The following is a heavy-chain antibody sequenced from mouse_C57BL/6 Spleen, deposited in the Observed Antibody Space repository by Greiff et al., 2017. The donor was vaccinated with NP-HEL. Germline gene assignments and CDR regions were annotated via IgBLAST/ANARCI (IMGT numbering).Heavy chain of an antibody. Sequence: EVKLVESGGGLVQPGGSMKLSCVASGFTFSNYWMNWVRQSPEKGLEWVAQIRLKSDNYATHYAESVKGRFTISRDDSKSSVYLQMNNLRAEDTGIYYCTSYVHYFDYWGQGTTLTVSS. CDR3: TSYVHYFDY. CDR1: GFTFSNYW. CDR2: IRLKSDNYAT. V-gene: IGHV6-3*01. D-gene: IGHD6-5*01. J-gene: IGHJ2*01.